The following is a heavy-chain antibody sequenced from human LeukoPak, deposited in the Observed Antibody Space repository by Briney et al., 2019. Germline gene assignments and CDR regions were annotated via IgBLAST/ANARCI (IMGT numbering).Heavy chain of an antibody. CDR3: ATRYFGELNAYWYFDL. J-gene: IGHJ2*01. D-gene: IGHD3-10*01. Sequence: GASVKVSCKVSGCTLTELSMHWVRQAPGKGLAWRGGFDPEDGETIYAQKFQGRVTTTEDTSTDTAYTQLISLRSEDTAVYYCATRYFGELNAYWYFDLWGRGTLVTVSS. CDR1: GCTLTELS. CDR2: FDPEDGET. V-gene: IGHV1-24*01.